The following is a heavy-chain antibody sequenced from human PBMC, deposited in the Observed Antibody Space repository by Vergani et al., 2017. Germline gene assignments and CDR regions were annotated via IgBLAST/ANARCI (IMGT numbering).Heavy chain of an antibody. Sequence: EVQLVESGGGLVQPGGSLRLSCAASGFTFSSYSMNWVRQAPGKGLEWVSYISSSSSTIYYADSVKGRFTISRDNAKNSLYLQMNSLRDEDTAVYYCAGGAAAGSPGSVRYSYGMDVWGQGTTVTVSS. V-gene: IGHV3-48*02. CDR3: AGGAAAGSPGSVRYSYGMDV. CDR2: ISSSSSTI. CDR1: GFTFSSYS. J-gene: IGHJ6*02. D-gene: IGHD6-13*01.